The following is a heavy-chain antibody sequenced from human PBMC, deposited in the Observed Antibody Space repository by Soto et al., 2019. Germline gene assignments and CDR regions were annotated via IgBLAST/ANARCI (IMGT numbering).Heavy chain of an antibody. CDR2: IGGSGVST. D-gene: IGHD3-22*01. V-gene: IGHV3-23*01. CDR3: AKPYYFDNSGYYY. Sequence: GGSLRLSCAASGVTCISFAMSWVRQAPAKGLEWVSTIGGSGVSTDYADSVKGRFTISRDNSKNTLYLQMNSLRAEDTAVYYCAKPYYFDNSGYYYWGQGTLVTVSS. J-gene: IGHJ4*02. CDR1: GVTCISFA.